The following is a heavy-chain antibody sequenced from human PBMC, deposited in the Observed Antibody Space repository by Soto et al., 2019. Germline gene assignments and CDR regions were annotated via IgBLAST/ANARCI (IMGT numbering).Heavy chain of an antibody. CDR3: ARGSYYYDTSTYYHYYFDY. CDR2: IYHSGST. V-gene: IGHV4-30-2*01. J-gene: IGHJ4*02. D-gene: IGHD3-22*01. CDR1: GDSVSSGGYS. Sequence: PSETLSLTCAVSGDSVSSGGYSWSWIRQPPGKGLEWIGYIYHSGSTYYNPSLTSRVTISLDRSKNQFSLKLSSVTAADTAVYYCARGSYYYDTSTYYHYYFDYWGQGTLVTVS.